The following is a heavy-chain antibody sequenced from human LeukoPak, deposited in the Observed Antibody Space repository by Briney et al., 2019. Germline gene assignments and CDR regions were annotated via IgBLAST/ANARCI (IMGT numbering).Heavy chain of an antibody. CDR2: ITGSAGST. Sequence: GGSLRLSCAASGFTFSSYAMSWVRQAPGKGLEWVSGITGSAGSTHYADSVKGRFTISRDNTKNTLYLQMNSLRAEDTAIYYCAKSSYYDSSGYYREYYFDYWGQGTLVTVSS. D-gene: IGHD3-22*01. V-gene: IGHV3-23*01. J-gene: IGHJ4*02. CDR1: GFTFSSYA. CDR3: AKSSYYDSSGYYREYYFDY.